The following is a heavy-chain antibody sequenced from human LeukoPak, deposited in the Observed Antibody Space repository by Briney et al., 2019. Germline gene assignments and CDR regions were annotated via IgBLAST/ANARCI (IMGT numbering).Heavy chain of an antibody. D-gene: IGHD3-3*01. J-gene: IGHJ5*02. CDR3: AKNPPAIFGVVITWFDP. CDR1: GFTFSSYA. V-gene: IGHV3-30*04. CDR2: ISYDGGNK. Sequence: PGGSLRLSCAASGFTFSSYAMHWVRQAPGKGLEWVAVISYDGGNKYYADSVKGRFTISRDNSKNTLYLQMNSLRAEDTAVYYCAKNPPAIFGVVITWFDPWGQGTLVTVSS.